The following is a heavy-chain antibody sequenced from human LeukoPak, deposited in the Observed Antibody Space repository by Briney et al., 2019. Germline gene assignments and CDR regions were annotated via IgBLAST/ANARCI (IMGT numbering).Heavy chain of an antibody. CDR3: AREAVGDGYNPEYFQH. D-gene: IGHD5-24*01. J-gene: IGHJ1*01. CDR2: IYYSGST. V-gene: IGHV4-59*12. Sequence: SETLSLTCTVSGGSISSYYWSWIRQPPGKGLEWIGYIYYSGSTNYNPSLKSRVTISVDTSKNQFSLKLSSVTAADTAVYYCAREAVGDGYNPEYFQHWGQGTLVTVSS. CDR1: GGSISSYY.